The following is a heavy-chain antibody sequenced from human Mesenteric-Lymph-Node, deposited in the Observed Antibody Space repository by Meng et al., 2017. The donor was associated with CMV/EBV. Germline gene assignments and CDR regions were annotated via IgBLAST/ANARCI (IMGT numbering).Heavy chain of an antibody. CDR1: GFTFNDYG. J-gene: IGHJ4*02. D-gene: IGHD6-13*01. Sequence: GGSLRLSCAAFGFTFNDYGMSWVRQAPGEGLEWVSGIYWNGGGTGYADSVKGRFTISRDNAKNSLYLQMSSLRAEDTALYYCARTIYSSSLHFDSWGQGTLVTVSS. V-gene: IGHV3-20*04. CDR2: IYWNGGGT. CDR3: ARTIYSSSLHFDS.